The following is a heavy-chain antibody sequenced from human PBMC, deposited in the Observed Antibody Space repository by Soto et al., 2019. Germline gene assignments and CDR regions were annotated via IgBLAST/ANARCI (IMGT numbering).Heavy chain of an antibody. CDR3: ASQERGRGSYFPPSDAFDI. J-gene: IGHJ3*02. CDR2: ISSSSSYT. CDR1: GGSINNYY. V-gene: IGHV3-11*06. Sequence: LSLTCTVSGGSINNYYWNWIRQAPGKGLEWVSYISSSSSYTNYADSVKGRFTISRDNAKNSLYLQMNSLRAEDTAVYYCASQERGRGSYFPPSDAFDIWAKGQWSPSPQ. D-gene: IGHD1-26*01.